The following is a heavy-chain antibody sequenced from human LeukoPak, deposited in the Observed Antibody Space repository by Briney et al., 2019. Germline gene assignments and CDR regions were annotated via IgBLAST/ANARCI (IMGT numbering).Heavy chain of an antibody. J-gene: IGHJ4*02. CDR1: GFTFSSYA. D-gene: IGHD3-22*01. V-gene: IGHV3-23*01. CDR2: ISGSGGST. CDR3: AKDQDYYDSSPNDY. Sequence: GRSLRLSCAASGFTFSSYAMSWVRQAPGKGLEWVSAISGSGGSTYYADSVKGRFTISRDNSKNTLYLQMNSLRAEDTAVYYCAKDQDYYDSSPNDYWGQGTLVTVSS.